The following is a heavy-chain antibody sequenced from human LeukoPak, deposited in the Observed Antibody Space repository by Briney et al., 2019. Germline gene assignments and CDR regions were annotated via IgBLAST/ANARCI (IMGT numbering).Heavy chain of an antibody. V-gene: IGHV3-23*01. CDR1: GLTFNRYP. Sequence: GGSLTLSCALSGLTFNRYPMRWARHAPGGGLGWVSAISGSGGSTYYADSVKGRFTISRDNSKNTLYLQMNSLRAEDTAVYYCAKDGATGTWVYYYYGMDVWGKGTTVTVSS. CDR2: ISGSGGST. CDR3: AKDGATGTWVYYYYGMDV. D-gene: IGHD1-1*01. J-gene: IGHJ6*04.